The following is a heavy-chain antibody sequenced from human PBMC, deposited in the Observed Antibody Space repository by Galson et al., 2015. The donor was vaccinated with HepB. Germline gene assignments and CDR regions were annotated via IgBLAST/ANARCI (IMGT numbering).Heavy chain of an antibody. D-gene: IGHD3-10*01. Sequence: SVKVSCKASGYTFTRYGISWVRQAPGQGLEWMGWISAYNGNTNHAQKLQGRVTMTTDTSTSTAYMELRSLRSDDTAVYYCARVVVGDVYSGLWFDPWGQGTLVTVSS. CDR3: ARVVVGDVYSGLWFDP. J-gene: IGHJ5*02. CDR1: GYTFTRYG. CDR2: ISAYNGNT. V-gene: IGHV1-18*04.